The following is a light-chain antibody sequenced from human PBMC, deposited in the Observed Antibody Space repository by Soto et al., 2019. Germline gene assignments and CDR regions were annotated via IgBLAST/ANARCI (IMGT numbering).Light chain of an antibody. Sequence: QSALTQPASVSGSPGQSITISCTGTSSDVGGYNYVSWYQQHPGNAPKLMIYEVSNRPSGVSYRFSGSKSGNTASLTISGLQAEDEADYYCTSYTSSSTYVFGTGTKLTVL. V-gene: IGLV2-14*01. CDR3: TSYTSSSTYV. CDR2: EVS. J-gene: IGLJ1*01. CDR1: SSDVGGYNY.